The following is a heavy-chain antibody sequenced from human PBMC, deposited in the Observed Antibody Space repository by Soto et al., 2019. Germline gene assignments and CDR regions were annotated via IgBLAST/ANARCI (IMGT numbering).Heavy chain of an antibody. CDR3: ARAFVMHGIAAAGHFDL. J-gene: IGHJ2*01. CDR2: IIPILGIA. CDR1: GGTFSSYT. V-gene: IGHV1-69*02. Sequence: QVQLVQSGAEVKKPGSSVKVSCKASGGTFSSYTISWVRQAPGQGLEWMGRIIPILGIANYAQKFQGRVTITADKSTSTAYMELSSLRSEDTAVYYCARAFVMHGIAAAGHFDLWGRGTLVTVSS. D-gene: IGHD6-13*01.